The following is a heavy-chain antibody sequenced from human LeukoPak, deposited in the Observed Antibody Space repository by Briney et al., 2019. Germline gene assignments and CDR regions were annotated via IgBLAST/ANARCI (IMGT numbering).Heavy chain of an antibody. J-gene: IGHJ5*02. V-gene: IGHV3-23*01. D-gene: IGHD2-2*01. CDR3: AKDPRRYCSSTSCPNNWFDP. Sequence: GGSLRLSCAASGFTFSSYAMSWVRQAPGKGLEWVSAISGSGGSTYYADSVKGRFTISRDNSKNTLYLQMNSLRAEDTAVYYCAKDPRRYCSSTSCPNNWFDPWGQGTLVTVSS. CDR1: GFTFSSYA. CDR2: ISGSGGST.